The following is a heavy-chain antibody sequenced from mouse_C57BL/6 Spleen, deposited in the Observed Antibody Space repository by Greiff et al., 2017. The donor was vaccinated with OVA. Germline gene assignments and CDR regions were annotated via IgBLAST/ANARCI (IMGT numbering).Heavy chain of an antibody. V-gene: IGHV1-50*01. D-gene: IGHD1-1*01. J-gene: IGHJ4*01. CDR1: GYTFTSYW. CDR3: ARSGYYGSSLYYAMDY. CDR2: IDPSDSYT. Sequence: QVQLQQPGAELVKPGASVKLSCKASGYTFTSYWMQWVKQRPGQGLEWIGEIDPSDSYTNYNQKFKGKATLTVDPSSSTAYMQLSSLTAEDSAVYYCARSGYYGSSLYYAMDYWGQGTSVTVSS.